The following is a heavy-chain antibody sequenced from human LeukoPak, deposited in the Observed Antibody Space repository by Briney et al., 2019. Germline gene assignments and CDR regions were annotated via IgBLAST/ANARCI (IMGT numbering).Heavy chain of an antibody. CDR2: ISWNSGSI. V-gene: IGHV3-9*03. Sequence: GGSLRLSCAASGFTFDDYAMHWVRQAPGKGLEWVSGISWNSGSIGYADSVKGRFTISRDNAKNSLYLQMNSLRAEDMALYYCAKDIGVAAAGAFDTWGQGTMVTVSS. J-gene: IGHJ3*02. CDR3: AKDIGVAAAGAFDT. D-gene: IGHD6-13*01. CDR1: GFTFDDYA.